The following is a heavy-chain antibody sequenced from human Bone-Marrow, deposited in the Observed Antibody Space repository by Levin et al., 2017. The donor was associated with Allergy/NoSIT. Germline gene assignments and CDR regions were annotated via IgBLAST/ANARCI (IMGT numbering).Heavy chain of an antibody. Sequence: GESLKISCAASGFTFSSYWMHWVRQAPGKGLVWVSRINSDGSSTSYADSVKGRFTISRDNAKNTLYLQMNSLRAEDTAVYYCARGASIAARPGYYYYGMDVWGQGTTVTVSS. V-gene: IGHV3-74*01. CDR2: INSDGSST. CDR3: ARGASIAARPGYYYYGMDV. J-gene: IGHJ6*02. D-gene: IGHD6-6*01. CDR1: GFTFSSYW.